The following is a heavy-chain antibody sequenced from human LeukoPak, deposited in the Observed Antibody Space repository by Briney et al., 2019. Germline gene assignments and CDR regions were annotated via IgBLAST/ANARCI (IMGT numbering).Heavy chain of an antibody. V-gene: IGHV4-59*01. CDR2: IYYSGRT. J-gene: IGHJ4*02. CDR3: ARVLLRYSFDY. Sequence: PSETLSLTCTVSGGSISSYFWSWIRQPPGKGLEWIGYIYYSGRTNYNPSPKSRVTISVDTSKNQFSLKLTSVTAADTAVYYCARVLLRYSFDYWGQGTLVTVSS. CDR1: GGSISSYF.